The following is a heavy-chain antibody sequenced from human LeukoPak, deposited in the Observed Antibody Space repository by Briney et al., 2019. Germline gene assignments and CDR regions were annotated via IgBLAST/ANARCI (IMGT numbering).Heavy chain of an antibody. CDR3: ARGATGYCSGGSCYVDY. V-gene: IGHV1-8*02. D-gene: IGHD2-15*01. CDR1: GYNFTSYD. CDR2: MNPNSGNT. J-gene: IGHJ4*02. Sequence: ASVNVSCKASGYNFTSYDINWVRQATGQGLEWMGWMNPNSGNTGYAQKLQDRVTMTTDTSTSTAYMELRSLRSDDTAVYYCARGATGYCSGGSCYVDYWGQGTLVTVSS.